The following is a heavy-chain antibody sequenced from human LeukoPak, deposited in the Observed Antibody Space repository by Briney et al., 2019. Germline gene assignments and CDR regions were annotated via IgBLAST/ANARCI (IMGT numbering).Heavy chain of an antibody. D-gene: IGHD2-2*01. CDR3: ARDRCCSSTSCAGMDV. CDR2: ISSSGTYI. CDR1: GFTFSSYS. J-gene: IGHJ6*02. Sequence: PGGSLRLSCAASGFTFSSYSMNWVRQTPGKGLEWVSSISSSGTYIYYADSVKGRFTISRDNAKNSLYLQMNSLRAEDTAVYYCARDRCCSSTSCAGMDVWGQGTTVTVSS. V-gene: IGHV3-21*01.